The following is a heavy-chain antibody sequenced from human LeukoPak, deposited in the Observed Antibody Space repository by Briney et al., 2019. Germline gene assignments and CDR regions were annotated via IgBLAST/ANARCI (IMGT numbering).Heavy chain of an antibody. CDR1: GFTFISYS. CDR2: ISNSSPNI. V-gene: IGHV3-21*04. Sequence: GGSLRLSCAASGFTFISYSMNWVRQAPGKGLEWVSSISNSSPNIYYADSVKGRFTISRDNSKNTLYLQMNSLRAEDTAVYYCAKGPRITIFGVVPDWGQGTLVTVSS. CDR3: AKGPRITIFGVVPD. J-gene: IGHJ4*02. D-gene: IGHD3-3*01.